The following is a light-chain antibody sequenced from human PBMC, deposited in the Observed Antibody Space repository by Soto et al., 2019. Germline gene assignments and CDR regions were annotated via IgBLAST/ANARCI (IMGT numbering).Light chain of an antibody. CDR2: DTS. CDR3: QHYANCPLT. Sequence: EIVMTQSPATLSVSPGEGATLSCRASQGIGSTLAWYQQKPGQTLRLLIYDTSIRATGVPARFRGSASGTEFTLTISSRQSEDFAVYYCQHYANCPLTFGGGTRVESK. CDR1: QGIGST. J-gene: IGKJ4*01. V-gene: IGKV3-15*01.